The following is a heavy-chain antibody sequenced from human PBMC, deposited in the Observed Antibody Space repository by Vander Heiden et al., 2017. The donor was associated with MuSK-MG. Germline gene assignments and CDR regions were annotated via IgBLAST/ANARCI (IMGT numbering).Heavy chain of an antibody. CDR2: FDPEDGET. J-gene: IGHJ4*02. V-gene: IGHV1-24*01. D-gene: IGHD3-22*01. Sequence: HVQPVQSCAEVKKPGAPVQVYCKVSGYPLPELSMHWVRPAPGKGLEWMGGFDPEDGETIYAQKFQGRVTMTEDTSTDTAYMELSSLRSEDTAVYYCATLGNYDSSGYYERAFDYWGQGTLVTVSS. CDR3: ATLGNYDSSGYYERAFDY. CDR1: GYPLPELS.